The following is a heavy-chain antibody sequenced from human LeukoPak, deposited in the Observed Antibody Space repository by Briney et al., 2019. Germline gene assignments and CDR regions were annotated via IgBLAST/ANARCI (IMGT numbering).Heavy chain of an antibody. CDR1: GGSIRSYY. CDR3: ARYNYVGSVPGKFYFGY. J-gene: IGHJ4*02. Sequence: PSETLSLTRTVSGGSIRSYYWCWIRQPPGNGLEWIGYMYHSGSSNYNSSLKSRVTISVDTSKNQFSLKLSSLTAADTAVYYCARYNYVGSVPGKFYFGYWGQRTLVTVSS. D-gene: IGHD3-16*01. V-gene: IGHV4-59*01. CDR2: MYHSGSS.